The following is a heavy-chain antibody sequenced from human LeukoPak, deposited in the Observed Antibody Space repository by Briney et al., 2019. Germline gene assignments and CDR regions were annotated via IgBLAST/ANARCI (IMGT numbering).Heavy chain of an antibody. D-gene: IGHD3-22*01. Sequence: PGGSLRLSCAASGFTFDDYAMHWVRQAPGKGLEWVSLISGDGGSTYYADSVKGRFTISRDNSKNSLYLQMNSLRTEDTALYYCAKDITPFTMIVVLEYVFDYWGQGTLVTVSS. J-gene: IGHJ4*02. CDR3: AKDITPFTMIVVLEYVFDY. V-gene: IGHV3-43*02. CDR2: ISGDGGST. CDR1: GFTFDDYA.